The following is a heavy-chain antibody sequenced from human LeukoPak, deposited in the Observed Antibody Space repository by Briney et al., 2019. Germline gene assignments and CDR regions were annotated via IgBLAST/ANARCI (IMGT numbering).Heavy chain of an antibody. CDR3: ARGWRTYYDSSGYAN. J-gene: IGHJ4*02. D-gene: IGHD3-22*01. CDR1: GGSSSGYY. Sequence: SETLSLTCAVYGGSSSGYYWSWIRQPPGKGLEWIGEINHSGSTNYNPSLKSRVTISVDTSKNQFSLKLSSVTAADTAVYYCARGWRTYYDSSGYANWGQGTLVTVSS. V-gene: IGHV4-34*01. CDR2: INHSGST.